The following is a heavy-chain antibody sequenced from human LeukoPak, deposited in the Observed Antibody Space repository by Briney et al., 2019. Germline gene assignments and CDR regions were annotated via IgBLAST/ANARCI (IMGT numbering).Heavy chain of an antibody. CDR3: ARVVVFDDSSGYYQPTFPYYFDY. CDR2: IYYSGST. V-gene: IGHV4-59*01. J-gene: IGHJ4*02. CDR1: GGSISSYY. D-gene: IGHD3-22*01. Sequence: SETLSLTCTVSGGSISSYYWSWIRQPPGKGLEWIGYIYYSGSTNYNPSLKSRVTISVDTSKNQFSLKLSSVTAADTAVYYCARVVVFDDSSGYYQPTFPYYFDYWGQGTLVIVSS.